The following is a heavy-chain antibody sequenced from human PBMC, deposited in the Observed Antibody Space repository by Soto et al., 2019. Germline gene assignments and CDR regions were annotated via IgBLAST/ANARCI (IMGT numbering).Heavy chain of an antibody. CDR1: GGSMSKFY. Sequence: QVQVQESGPGLVKPSETLSLTCSVSGGSMSKFYWSWIRKTAGKGLEWMGRVYATGTSDYNPSLRRRIAMSVDISKKTFSLRLRSVTAADTGVYYCVRDGSKTLRDWFDPWGQGILVTVSS. CDR2: VYATGTS. CDR3: VRDGSKTLRDWFDP. V-gene: IGHV4-4*07. D-gene: IGHD4-17*01. J-gene: IGHJ5*02.